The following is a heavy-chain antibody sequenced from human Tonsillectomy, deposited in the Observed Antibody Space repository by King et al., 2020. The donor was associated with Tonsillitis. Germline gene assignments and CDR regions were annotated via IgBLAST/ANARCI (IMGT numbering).Heavy chain of an antibody. CDR2: ISYSGST. V-gene: IGHV4-30-4*07. Sequence: QLQESGPGLVKPSQTLSLTCAVSGGSISSGGYSWSWIRQPPGKGLEWIGYISYSGSTYYNPSLKSRVTLSVDTSKNHFSLKLRSVTAADTAVYYCATXXLGXLSSFDYXXQXTLVTVXS. CDR1: GGSISSGGYS. J-gene: IGHJ4*02. CDR3: ATXXLGXLSSFDY. D-gene: IGHD3-16*02.